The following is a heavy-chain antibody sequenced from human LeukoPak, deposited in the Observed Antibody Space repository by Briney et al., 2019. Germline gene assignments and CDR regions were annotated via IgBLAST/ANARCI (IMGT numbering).Heavy chain of an antibody. CDR3: AKGSAGEVRGVTSLFYYGMDV. CDR2: ISDSGRTT. D-gene: IGHD3-10*01. CDR1: GFAFASYA. J-gene: IGHJ6*02. V-gene: IGHV3-23*01. Sequence: GRSLRLSCATSGFAFASYAMNWVRQGPGRGLEWVSGISDSGRTTYYADSVKGRFTISRDNSKNTLYLQVNSLRVEDTAVYFCAKGSAGEVRGVTSLFYYGMDVWGQGTTVTVSS.